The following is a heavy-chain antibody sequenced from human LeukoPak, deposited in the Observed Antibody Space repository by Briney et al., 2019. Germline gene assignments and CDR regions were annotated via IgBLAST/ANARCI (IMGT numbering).Heavy chain of an antibody. V-gene: IGHV1-2*02. D-gene: IGHD3-22*01. CDR3: ARDRMYYYDSSGYWNY. CDR2: INPNSGGT. J-gene: IGHJ4*02. Sequence: ASVKVSCKASGYTFTGYYMHWVRQAPGQGLEWMGWINPNSGGTNYAQKFQGRVTMTRDTSISTAYMELSRLRSDDTAVYYCARDRMYYYDSSGYWNYWGQGTLVTVSS. CDR1: GYTFTGYY.